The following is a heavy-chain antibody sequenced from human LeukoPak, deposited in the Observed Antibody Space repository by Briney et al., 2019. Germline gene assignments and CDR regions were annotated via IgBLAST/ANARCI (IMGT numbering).Heavy chain of an antibody. CDR2: ISSSGSTI. CDR3: ARETTTYYDFWGGPIDV. D-gene: IGHD3-3*01. V-gene: IGHV3-48*03. Sequence: QPGGSLRLSCAASGFTFSSYEMNWVRQAPRKGLEWVSYISSSGSTIYYADSVKGRFTISRDNAKNSLYLQMNSLRAEDTAVYYCARETTTYYDFWGGPIDVWGQGTTVTVSS. CDR1: GFTFSSYE. J-gene: IGHJ6*02.